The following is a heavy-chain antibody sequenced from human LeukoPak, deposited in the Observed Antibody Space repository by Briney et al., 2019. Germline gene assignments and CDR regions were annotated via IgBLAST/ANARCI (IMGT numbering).Heavy chain of an antibody. CDR3: ARVRFLEWFRYYFDY. CDR2: MNPNSGNT. J-gene: IGHJ4*02. D-gene: IGHD3-3*01. V-gene: IGHV1-18*01. Sequence: ASVKVSCKASGYTFTSYDINWVRQATGQGLEWMGWMNPNSGNTNYAQKLQGRVTMTTDTSTSTAYMELRSLRSDDTAVYYCARVRFLEWFRYYFDYWGQGTLVTVSS. CDR1: GYTFTSYD.